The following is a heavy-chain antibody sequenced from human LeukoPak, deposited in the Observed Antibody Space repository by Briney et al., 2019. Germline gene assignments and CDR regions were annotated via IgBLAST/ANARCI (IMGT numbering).Heavy chain of an antibody. J-gene: IGHJ4*02. CDR1: GFTSSNYW. CDR2: INNDGSTT. D-gene: IGHD3-22*01. CDR3: ARGPRTYYYDSSGYN. V-gene: IGHV3-74*01. Sequence: QPGGSLRLSXAASGFTSSNYWMHWVRQAPGKGLVWVSRINNDGSTTNYADSVKGRFTISRDNAENTLYLQMNSLRDEDTAVYYCARGPRTYYYDSSGYNWGQGTLVTVSS.